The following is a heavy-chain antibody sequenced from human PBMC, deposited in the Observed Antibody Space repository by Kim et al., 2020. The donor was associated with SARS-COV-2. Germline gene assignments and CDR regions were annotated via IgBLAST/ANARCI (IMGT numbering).Heavy chain of an antibody. V-gene: IGHV4-39*01. D-gene: IGHD1-26*01. CDR2: IYYSGTT. CDR3: ARHRESGSYLVWFDP. Sequence: SETLSLTCTVSGGSISSSSYYWGWIRQPPGKGLEWIGSIYYSGTTYYNPSLKSRVTISVDTSKNQFSLKLSSVTAADTAVVYCARHRESGSYLVWFDPWG. CDR1: GGSISSSSYY. J-gene: IGHJ5*02.